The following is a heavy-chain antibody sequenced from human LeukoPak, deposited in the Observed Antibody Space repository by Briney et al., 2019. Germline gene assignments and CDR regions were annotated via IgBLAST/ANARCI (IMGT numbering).Heavy chain of an antibody. J-gene: IGHJ4*02. CDR2: ISGSGGST. CDR1: GFTFSSYA. Sequence: GGSLRLSCAASGFTFSSYAMSWVRQAPGKGLEWVSAISGSGGSTYYADSVKDRFTISRDNSKNTLYLQMNSLRAEDTAVYYCAKSGFLEWLSHFDYWGQGTLVTVSS. V-gene: IGHV3-23*01. CDR3: AKSGFLEWLSHFDY. D-gene: IGHD3-3*01.